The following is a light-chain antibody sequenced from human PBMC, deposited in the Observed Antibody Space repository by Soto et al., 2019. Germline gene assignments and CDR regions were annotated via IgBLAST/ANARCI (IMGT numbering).Light chain of an antibody. CDR3: QQYINWPPLT. CDR1: QSVRSN. J-gene: IGKJ4*01. Sequence: IVLTQSPATLSVRAGERAPLSCRASQSVRSNLAWYQQQPGQAPRLLIFDASTRATNIPARFTGSGSGTEFTLTISSLQSEDFAVYYCQQYINWPPLTFGGGTKVDIK. CDR2: DAS. V-gene: IGKV3-15*01.